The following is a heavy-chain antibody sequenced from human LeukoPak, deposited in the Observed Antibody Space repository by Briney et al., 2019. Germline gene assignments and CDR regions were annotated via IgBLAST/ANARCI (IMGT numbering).Heavy chain of an antibody. V-gene: IGHV5-51*01. CDR2: IYPGDSGP. CDR1: GYSFTSYC. Sequence: GESLKISCKVSGYSFTSYCIGWVRQMPGEGLEWVGIIYPGDSGPTYSASFQGQVTISDTKTINTTYRQWSSPQASDTAMYYCGMRGARVTLQDDVFYVWGQGTMVTVST. D-gene: IGHD1-14*01. CDR3: GMRGARVTLQDDVFYV. J-gene: IGHJ3*01.